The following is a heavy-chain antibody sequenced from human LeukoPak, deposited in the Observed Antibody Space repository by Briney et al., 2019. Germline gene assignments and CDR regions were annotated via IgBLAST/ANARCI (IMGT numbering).Heavy chain of an antibody. Sequence: GASVKVSCKASGFAFTNYGFSWVRQAPGQGLEWMGWIIAYNGNTNYAQSLQDRVTMTTDTATSTAYMELRSLRSDDTAVYYCAGAVASYYYGSGIRRIGYLAQGTLVTVSS. V-gene: IGHV1-18*01. CDR3: AGAVASYYYGSGIRRIGY. CDR2: IIAYNGNT. J-gene: IGHJ4*02. D-gene: IGHD3-10*01. CDR1: GFAFTNYG.